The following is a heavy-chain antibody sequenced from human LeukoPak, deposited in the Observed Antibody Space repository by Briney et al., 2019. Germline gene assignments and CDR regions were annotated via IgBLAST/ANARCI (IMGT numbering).Heavy chain of an antibody. CDR1: GFTFGNYG. V-gene: IGHV3-49*03. CDR3: ARNWGSGSFDY. D-gene: IGHD7-27*01. CDR2: IRSKGHGGTA. Sequence: GGSLRLSCTASGFTFGNYGMSWFRQAPGKGLECISFIRSKGHGGTADYAASVKGRFTMSRDDSKGIAYLQMDSLKTEDTAVYYCARNWGSGSFDYWGQGTLVTVSS. J-gene: IGHJ4*02.